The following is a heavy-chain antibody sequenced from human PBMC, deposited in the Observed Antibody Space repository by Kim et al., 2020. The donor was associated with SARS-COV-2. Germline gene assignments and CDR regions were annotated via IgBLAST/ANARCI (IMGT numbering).Heavy chain of an antibody. CDR3: ASGSSAFHGVFDL. CDR1: GGSISSNNYY. J-gene: IGHJ2*01. Sequence: SETLSLTCTVSGGSISSNNYYWSWNPQPPGKGLIGIGCFSDSSSTYYTLTRKVPVTISISTYKYYLSLRLVTATAADPAVCYSASGSSAFHGVFDLWG. D-gene: IGHD3-10*01. CDR2: FSDSSST. V-gene: IGHV4-39*02.